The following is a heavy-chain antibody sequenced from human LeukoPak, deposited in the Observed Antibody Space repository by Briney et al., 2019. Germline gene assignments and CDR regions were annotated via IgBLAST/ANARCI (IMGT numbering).Heavy chain of an antibody. J-gene: IGHJ3*02. CDR2: IYYSGST. CDR3: AREGYCSSTSCYDAFDI. D-gene: IGHD2-2*01. Sequence: PSETLSLTCTVSGGSISSHYWSWIRQPPGKELEWIGYIYYSGSTNYNPSLKSRVTISVDTSKNQFSLKLSSVTAADTAVYYCAREGYCSSTSCYDAFDIWGQGTMVTVSS. V-gene: IGHV4-59*11. CDR1: GGSISSHY.